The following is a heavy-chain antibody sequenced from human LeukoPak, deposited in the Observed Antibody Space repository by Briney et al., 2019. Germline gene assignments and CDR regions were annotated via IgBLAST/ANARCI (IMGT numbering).Heavy chain of an antibody. Sequence: PSETLSLTCGVYGGSFNNYYWSWLRQPPGRGLEWIGEINHSGSTNYNPSLKSRVTISVDTSENQFSLRLTSVTAADTAVYYCARSVPGTWYFDHWGRGTLVTVSS. CDR3: ARSVPGTWYFDH. CDR2: INHSGST. J-gene: IGHJ2*01. V-gene: IGHV4-34*01. D-gene: IGHD6-19*01. CDR1: GGSFNNYY.